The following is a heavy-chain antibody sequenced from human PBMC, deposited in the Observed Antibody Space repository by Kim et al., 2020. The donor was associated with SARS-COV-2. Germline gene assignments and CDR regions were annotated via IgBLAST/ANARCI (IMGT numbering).Heavy chain of an antibody. D-gene: IGHD3-22*01. CDR3: ARQTSMKNTRIYY. Sequence: GGSLRLSCAASGFTFSNYWMSWVRQAPGKGLEWVANINQDGSEKYYVDSVKGRFTISRDHAKNSTYMQMNSLRAEDTAVFYCARQTSMKNTRIYYWGQETLVTVSS. J-gene: IGHJ4*02. CDR2: INQDGSEK. CDR1: GFTFSNYW. V-gene: IGHV3-7*03.